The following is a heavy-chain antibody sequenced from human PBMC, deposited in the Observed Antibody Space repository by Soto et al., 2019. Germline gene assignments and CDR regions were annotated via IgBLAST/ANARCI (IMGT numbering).Heavy chain of an antibody. V-gene: IGHV4-39*01. J-gene: IGHJ4*02. CDR2: IFYSGST. D-gene: IGHD6-13*01. CDR3: ARRGAAAAYFDY. Sequence: QLQLQESGPGLVKPSETLSLTCTVSGGSISSSSYYWGWIRQPPGKGLEWIGSIFYSGSTYYNPSLKSRVTISVDTSKNQFSLKLSSVTAADTAVYYCARRGAAAAYFDYWGQGTLVTVSS. CDR1: GGSISSSSYY.